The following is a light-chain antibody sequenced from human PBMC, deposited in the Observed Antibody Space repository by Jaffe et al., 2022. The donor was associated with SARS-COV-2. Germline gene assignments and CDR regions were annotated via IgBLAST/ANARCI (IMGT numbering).Light chain of an antibody. Sequence: AIQMTQSPSSLSASVGDRVAIACRASQGIGNDLGWYQQKPGKVPKLLIYSASSLQSGVPSRFSGSGSGTDFTLTISSLQPEDFATYYCLQYNNYPFTFGPGTKVDVK. CDR3: LQYNNYPFT. V-gene: IGKV1-6*01. CDR1: QGIGND. J-gene: IGKJ3*01. CDR2: SAS.